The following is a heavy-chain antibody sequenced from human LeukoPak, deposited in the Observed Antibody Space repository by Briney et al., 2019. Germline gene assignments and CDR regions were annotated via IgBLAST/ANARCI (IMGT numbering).Heavy chain of an antibody. V-gene: IGHV4-39*01. Sequence: PSETLSLTCTVSGGSISSSSYYWGWIRQPPGKGLEWIGGIYYSGSTYYNPSLKSRVTISVDTSKNQFSLKLSSVTAADTAVYYCASRRGDDTDYWGQGTLVTVSS. CDR2: IYYSGST. J-gene: IGHJ4*02. CDR3: ASRRGDDTDY. D-gene: IGHD3-10*01. CDR1: GGSISSSSYY.